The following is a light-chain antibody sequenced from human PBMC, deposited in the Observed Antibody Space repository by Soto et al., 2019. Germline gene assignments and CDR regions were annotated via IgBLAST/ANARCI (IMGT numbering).Light chain of an antibody. J-gene: IGLJ2*01. CDR1: SSDIGGYNY. V-gene: IGLV2-14*01. CDR2: EVS. Sequence: QSALTQPASVSGSPGQSITISCTGTSSDIGGYNYVSWYQQHPGKAPKLMIYEVSNRPSGVSNRFSGSKSGNTASLTISGLQAEDEADYYCGIHTRAYPTFGGGTKLTVL. CDR3: GIHTRAYPT.